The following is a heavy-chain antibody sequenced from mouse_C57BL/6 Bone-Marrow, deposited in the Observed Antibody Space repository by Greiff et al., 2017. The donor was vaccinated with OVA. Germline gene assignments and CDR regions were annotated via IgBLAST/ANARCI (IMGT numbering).Heavy chain of an antibody. CDR1: GFTFSDYY. D-gene: IGHD1-1*02. V-gene: IGHV5-12*01. CDR3: ARHGGNYHYWYFDV. Sequence: DVKLVESGGGLVQPGGSLKLSCAASGFTFSDYYMYWVRQTPEKRLEWVAYISNGGGSTYYPDTVKGRFTISRDNAKNTLYLQMSRLKSEDTAMYYCARHGGNYHYWYFDVWGTGTTVTVSS. J-gene: IGHJ1*03. CDR2: ISNGGGST.